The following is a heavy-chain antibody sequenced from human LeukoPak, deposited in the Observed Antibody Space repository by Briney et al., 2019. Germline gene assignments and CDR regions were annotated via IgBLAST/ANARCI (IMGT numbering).Heavy chain of an antibody. J-gene: IGHJ5*02. D-gene: IGHD3-22*01. Sequence: GASVKVSCKASGGTSSSYAISWVRQAPGQGLEWMGRIIPILGIANYAQKFQGRVTITADKSTSTAYMELSSLRSEDTAVYYCARDYDSSGYYRNWFDPWGQGTLVTVSS. CDR2: IIPILGIA. CDR3: ARDYDSSGYYRNWFDP. V-gene: IGHV1-69*04. CDR1: GGTSSSYA.